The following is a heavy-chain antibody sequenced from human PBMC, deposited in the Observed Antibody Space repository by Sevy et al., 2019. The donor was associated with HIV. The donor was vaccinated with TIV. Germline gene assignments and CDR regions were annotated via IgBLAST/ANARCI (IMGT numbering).Heavy chain of an antibody. Sequence: GGSLRLSCAASGFTFSDYGIHWVRQAPGKGPEWVAVIWYDGINKYYVDSVKGRFTISRDNSKNTVYLQMNSLRAEDTAVYYCARDKLLPVMVTMVRGAPSYYFDYWGQGTLVTVSS. D-gene: IGHD3-10*01. CDR1: GFTFSDYG. J-gene: IGHJ4*02. V-gene: IGHV3-33*01. CDR2: IWYDGINK. CDR3: ARDKLLPVMVTMVRGAPSYYFDY.